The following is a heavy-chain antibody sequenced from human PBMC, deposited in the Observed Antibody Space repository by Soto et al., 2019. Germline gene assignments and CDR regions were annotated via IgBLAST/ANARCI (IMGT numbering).Heavy chain of an antibody. CDR1: GFTFSTYA. V-gene: IGHV3-23*01. Sequence: EVQLLESGGGLVQPGGSLRLSCAASGFTFSTYALSWVRQSPGTGLEWVSAISGSGDDTYYTHSVKGRFTISRDNSKNTLSLQMDSLRVEDTATYYCAKVDRYSSGWSYYAPEYYYYGMDLWGQGTTVTVSS. J-gene: IGHJ6*02. CDR3: AKVDRYSSGWSYYAPEYYYYGMDL. CDR2: ISGSGDDT. D-gene: IGHD6-19*01.